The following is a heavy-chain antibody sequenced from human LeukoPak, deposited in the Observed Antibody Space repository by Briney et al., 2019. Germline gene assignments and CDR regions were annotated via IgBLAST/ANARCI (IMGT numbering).Heavy chain of an antibody. D-gene: IGHD2-15*01. Sequence: PGGSLRLSCAASGFTFSSYGMHWVRQAPGKGLEWVAVISYDGSNKYYADSVKGRFTISRDNSKNTLYLQMNSLRAEDTAVYYCASVVVVAATRDYWGQGTLVTVSS. J-gene: IGHJ4*02. CDR1: GFTFSSYG. V-gene: IGHV3-30*03. CDR2: ISYDGSNK. CDR3: ASVVVVAATRDY.